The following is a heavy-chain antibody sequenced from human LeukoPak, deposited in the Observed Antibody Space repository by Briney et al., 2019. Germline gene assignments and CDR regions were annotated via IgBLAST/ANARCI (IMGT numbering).Heavy chain of an antibody. V-gene: IGHV3-30*02. CDR2: IRYDGSNK. Sequence: GGSLRLSCAASGFTFSSYGTHWVRQAPGKGLEWVAFIRYDGSNKYCADSVKGRFTISRDNSKNTLYLQMNSLRAEDTAVYYCAKDTYSSGRWIFDYWGQGTLVTVSS. D-gene: IGHD6-19*01. CDR3: AKDTYSSGRWIFDY. J-gene: IGHJ4*02. CDR1: GFTFSSYG.